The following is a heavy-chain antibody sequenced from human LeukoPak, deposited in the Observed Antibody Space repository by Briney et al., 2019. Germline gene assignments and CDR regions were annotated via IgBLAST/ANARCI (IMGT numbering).Heavy chain of an antibody. D-gene: IGHD6-13*01. CDR3: ARDYSSIWGYWFDP. J-gene: IGHJ5*02. V-gene: IGHV1-8*03. Sequence: GASVKVSCKASGYTFTSYDINWVRQATGQGLEWMGWMNPNSGNTGYAQKFQGRVTITRNTSISTAYMELSSLRSEDTAVYYCARDYSSIWGYWFDPWGQGTLVTVSS. CDR1: GYTFTSYD. CDR2: MNPNSGNT.